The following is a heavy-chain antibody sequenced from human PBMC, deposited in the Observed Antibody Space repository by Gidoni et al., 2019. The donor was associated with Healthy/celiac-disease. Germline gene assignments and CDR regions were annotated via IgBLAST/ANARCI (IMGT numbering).Heavy chain of an antibody. Sequence: QVQLQESGPGLVKPSQTLSLTGTVSGGSISSGGYYWSWIRQHPGKGLEWIGYIYYSGITYYHPSLKSRVTISVDTSKNQFSLKLSSVTAADTAVYYCARAMYVWSGYDYWGQGTLVTVSS. V-gene: IGHV4-31*03. CDR1: GGSISSGGYY. D-gene: IGHD3-16*01. CDR2: IYYSGIT. CDR3: ARAMYVWSGYDY. J-gene: IGHJ4*02.